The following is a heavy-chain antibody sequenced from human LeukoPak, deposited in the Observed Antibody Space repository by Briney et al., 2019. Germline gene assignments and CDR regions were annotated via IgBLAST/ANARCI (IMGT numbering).Heavy chain of an antibody. CDR1: GGTFSSYA. J-gene: IGHJ5*02. D-gene: IGHD2-2*01. CDR2: IIPIFGTA. CDR3: ASVCSSTSCYNWFDP. V-gene: IGHV1-69*05. Sequence: ASVKVSCKSSGGTFSSYAISWVRQAPGQGLEWMGGIIPIFGTANYAQKFQGRVTITTDESTSTAYMQLSSLRSEDTAVYYCASVCSSTSCYNWFDPWGQGTLVTVSS.